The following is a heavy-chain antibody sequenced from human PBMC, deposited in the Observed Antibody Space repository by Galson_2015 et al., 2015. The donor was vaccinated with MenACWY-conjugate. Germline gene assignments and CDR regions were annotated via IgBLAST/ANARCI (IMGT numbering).Heavy chain of an antibody. V-gene: IGHV3-20*04. CDR3: ARDANPYCGGDCNADAFDI. CDR2: ISLNGGST. CDR1: GFIFDDYA. D-gene: IGHD2-21*02. J-gene: IGHJ3*02. Sequence: SLRLSCAASGFIFDDYAMGWVRQVSGKGLEWVAGISLNGGSTDYADSVRGRFTISRDNAKNSLYLQMNSLRAEDTAFYFCARDANPYCGGDCNADAFDIWGQGTTVTVSS.